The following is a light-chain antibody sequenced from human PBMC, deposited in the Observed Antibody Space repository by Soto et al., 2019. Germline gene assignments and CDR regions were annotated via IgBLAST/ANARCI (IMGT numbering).Light chain of an antibody. CDR1: QSVSSK. CDR2: GAS. CDR3: QQYNNWPGWT. V-gene: IGKV3-15*01. J-gene: IGKJ1*01. Sequence: EIVMTQSPATLSVSPGVRATLSCRTSQSVSSKLAWYQQKPGQAPRLLIYGASTRATGIPARFSGSGSGTEFTLTISSLQSEDFAVYYCQQYNNWPGWTFGQGTKVEIK.